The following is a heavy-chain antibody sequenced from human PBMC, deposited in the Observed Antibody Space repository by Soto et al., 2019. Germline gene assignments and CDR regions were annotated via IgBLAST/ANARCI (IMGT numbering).Heavy chain of an antibody. J-gene: IGHJ4*02. CDR3: ARGRGYYYDSSGIPFDY. CDR2: IIPIFGTA. Sequence: ASVKVSCKASGGTFSSYAISWVRQAPGQGLEWMGGIIPIFGTANYAQKFQGRVTITADESTSTAYMELSSLRSEDTAVYYCARGRGYYYDSSGIPFDYWGQGTLVTVSS. D-gene: IGHD3-22*01. CDR1: GGTFSSYA. V-gene: IGHV1-69*13.